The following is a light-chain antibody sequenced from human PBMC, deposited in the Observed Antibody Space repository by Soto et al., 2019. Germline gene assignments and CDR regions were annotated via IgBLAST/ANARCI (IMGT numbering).Light chain of an antibody. CDR2: GTS. Sequence: MTQSPSSLSASVGDRVTITCRASQSVRSNLAWYQQKPGQAPRLLIYGTSARATGIPARFSGSGSGTEFTLTISSLQSEDFAVYYCQHYNSYSEAFGQGTKVELK. V-gene: IGKV3-15*01. J-gene: IGKJ1*01. CDR1: QSVRSN. CDR3: QHYNSYSEA.